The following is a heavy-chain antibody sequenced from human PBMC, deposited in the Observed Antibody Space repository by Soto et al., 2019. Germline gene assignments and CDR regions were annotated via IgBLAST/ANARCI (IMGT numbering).Heavy chain of an antibody. CDR1: GGSISSGGYY. CDR3: ARAYYDILTGASDAFDI. J-gene: IGHJ3*02. D-gene: IGHD3-9*01. CDR2: IYYSGST. V-gene: IGHV4-31*03. Sequence: SETLSLTCTVSGGSISSGGYYWSWIRQHPGKGLEWIGYIYYSGSTYYNPSLKSRVTISVDTSKNQFSLKLSSVTAADTAVYYCARAYYDILTGASDAFDIWGQGTMVTVSS.